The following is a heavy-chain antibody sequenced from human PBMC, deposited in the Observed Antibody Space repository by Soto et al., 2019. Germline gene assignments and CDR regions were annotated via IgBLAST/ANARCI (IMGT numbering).Heavy chain of an antibody. CDR1: GGTFSNYV. Sequence: QVQLVQSGAEVKKPGSSVKVSCKASGGTFSNYVVNWVRQAPGQGLEWMGRIIPISGAANYAQKVQGRVTITADKSTSTSYMEMSRLRSEDTAVYYGARDMTRTVVPYFDFWGQGTLVTVSS. CDR3: ARDMTRTVVPYFDF. V-gene: IGHV1-69*06. J-gene: IGHJ4*02. D-gene: IGHD1-7*01. CDR2: IIPISGAA.